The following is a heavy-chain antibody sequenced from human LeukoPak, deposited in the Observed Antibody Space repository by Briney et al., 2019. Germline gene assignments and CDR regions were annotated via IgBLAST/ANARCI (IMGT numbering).Heavy chain of an antibody. Sequence: ASVKVSCKASGYTFTSYGISWVRQAPGQGLEWMGWISAYNGNTNYAQKLQGRVTMTTDTSTSTAYMELRSLRSDDTAVYYCARDITAVACSHVDDAFDIWGQGTMVTVSS. J-gene: IGHJ3*02. CDR2: ISAYNGNT. D-gene: IGHD6-19*01. V-gene: IGHV1-18*01. CDR1: GYTFTSYG. CDR3: ARDITAVACSHVDDAFDI.